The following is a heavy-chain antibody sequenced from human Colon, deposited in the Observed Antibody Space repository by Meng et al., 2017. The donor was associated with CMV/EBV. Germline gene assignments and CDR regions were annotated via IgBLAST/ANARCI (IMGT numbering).Heavy chain of an antibody. V-gene: IGHV3-30*03. CDR3: ARASNSSFDP. CDR2: ISHDGKNK. CDR1: GFAVGVDY. D-gene: IGHD4-11*01. J-gene: IGHJ5*02. Sequence: GGSLRLSCAASGFAVGVDYMAWVRQAPGKGLEWVAIISHDGKNKFYAESVKGRFTISRDNSQNTVNLHMNTLRGDDSGLYYCARASNSSFDPWGQGTLVTVSS.